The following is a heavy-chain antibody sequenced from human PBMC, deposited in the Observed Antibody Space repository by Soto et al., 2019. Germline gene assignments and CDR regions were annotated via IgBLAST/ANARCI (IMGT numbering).Heavy chain of an antibody. CDR1: GFTFSSYA. CDR3: TTDVLWFGELFPYFDY. J-gene: IGHJ4*02. D-gene: IGHD3-10*01. V-gene: IGHV3-23*01. CDR2: ISGSGGST. Sequence: GGSLRLSCAASGFTFSSYAMSWVRQAPGKGLEWVSAISGSGGSTYYADSVKGRFTISRDNSKNTLYLQMNSLKTEDTAVYYCTTDVLWFGELFPYFDYWGRGTLVTVSS.